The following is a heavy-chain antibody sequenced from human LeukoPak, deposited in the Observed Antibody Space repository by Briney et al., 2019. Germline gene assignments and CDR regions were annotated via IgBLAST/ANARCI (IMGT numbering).Heavy chain of an antibody. J-gene: IGHJ3*01. CDR3: ARHRDSSGFPAAFDL. CDR2: IYPGDSNI. Sequence: GESLKISCKGSGYIFTRYWIGWVRQMPGRGLEWMGIIYPGDSNIRYSPSFQGQVSISADKSISTAYLQWSSLQASDTAMYYCARHRDSSGFPAAFDLWGQGTLATVSS. D-gene: IGHD3-22*01. CDR1: GYIFTRYW. V-gene: IGHV5-51*01.